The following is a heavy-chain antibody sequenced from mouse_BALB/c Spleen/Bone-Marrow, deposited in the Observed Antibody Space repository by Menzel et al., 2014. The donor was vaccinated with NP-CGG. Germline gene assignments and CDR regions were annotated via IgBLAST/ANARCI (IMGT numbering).Heavy chain of an antibody. V-gene: IGHV14-3*02. CDR3: ARYRLGTYFDY. D-gene: IGHD2-14*01. Sequence: VQLKESGAELVKPGASVKLSCTASGFNIKDTYIHWVKQRPEQGLEWTGRIDPANGNTKYDPKFQGKATITADTSSSTAYLYLSRLTSEDTAVYYCARYRLGTYFDYWGQGTTLTVSS. CDR1: GFNIKDTY. CDR2: IDPANGNT. J-gene: IGHJ2*01.